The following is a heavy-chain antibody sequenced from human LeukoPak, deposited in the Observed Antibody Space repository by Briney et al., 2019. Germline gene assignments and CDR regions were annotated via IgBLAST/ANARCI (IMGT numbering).Heavy chain of an antibody. Sequence: PGGSLRLSCAASGFTFSTYAMSWVRQAPGKGLEWVSTIRGSGGSNTYYADSVQGRFTISRDNSKNTLYLQMNSLRAEDTAVYYCAKPNYYDSSGFDIAVYYWGQGTLVTVSS. V-gene: IGHV3-23*01. J-gene: IGHJ4*02. D-gene: IGHD3-22*01. CDR2: IRGSGGSNT. CDR1: GFTFSTYA. CDR3: AKPNYYDSSGFDIAVYY.